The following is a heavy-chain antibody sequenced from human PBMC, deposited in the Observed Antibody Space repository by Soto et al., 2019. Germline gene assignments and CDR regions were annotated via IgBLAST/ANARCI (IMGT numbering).Heavy chain of an antibody. CDR2: IHSDGITT. D-gene: IGHD1-1*01. J-gene: IGHJ3*01. CDR1: GFTFSTYW. V-gene: IGHV3-74*01. Sequence: GSLRLSCAASGFTFSTYWMHWVRQAPGKGLVWVSRIHSDGITTLYADSVTGRFTISRDNAKNTVFLQMNSLRAEDTAVYYCATGPTPAFAFWGRGTMVTVS. CDR3: ATGPTPAFAF.